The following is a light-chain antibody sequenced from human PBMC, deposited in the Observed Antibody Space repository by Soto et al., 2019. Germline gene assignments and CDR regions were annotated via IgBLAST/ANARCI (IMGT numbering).Light chain of an antibody. CDR1: QSVSSSY. CDR3: QQCGSSPS. V-gene: IGKV3-20*01. Sequence: EIVLTQSPATLSLSLGERATLSCRASQSVSSSYLAWYQQQPGQAPRLLIYNTSSRVTGIPDRFSGSGAGTDFTLAISRLEHEDFAVYYCQQCGSSPSFGQGTKVELK. J-gene: IGKJ1*01. CDR2: NTS.